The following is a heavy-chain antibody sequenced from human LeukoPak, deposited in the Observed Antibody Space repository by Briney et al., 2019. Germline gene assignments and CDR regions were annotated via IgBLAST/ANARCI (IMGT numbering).Heavy chain of an antibody. CDR3: AKANRPYYYDSSGRIGY. Sequence: GGSLRLSCAASGFTFYDYAMHWVRHAPGKGLEWVSGISWNSGSIGYADSVKGRFTISRDNAKNSLYLQMNSLRAEDTALYYCAKANRPYYYDSSGRIGYWGQGTLVTVSS. J-gene: IGHJ4*02. CDR1: GFTFYDYA. CDR2: ISWNSGSI. V-gene: IGHV3-9*01. D-gene: IGHD3-22*01.